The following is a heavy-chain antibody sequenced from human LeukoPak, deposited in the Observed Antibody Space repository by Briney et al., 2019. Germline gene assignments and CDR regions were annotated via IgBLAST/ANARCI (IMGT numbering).Heavy chain of an antibody. Sequence: GGSLRLSCAASGFTFSSYGMHWVRQAPGKGLEWVAVISYDGSNKYYADSVKGRFTISRDNSKNTLYLQMNSLRAEDTAVYYCAKDIAAAGVIDYWGQGTLVTVSS. V-gene: IGHV3-30*18. CDR2: ISYDGSNK. D-gene: IGHD6-13*01. CDR1: GFTFSSYG. CDR3: AKDIAAAGVIDY. J-gene: IGHJ4*02.